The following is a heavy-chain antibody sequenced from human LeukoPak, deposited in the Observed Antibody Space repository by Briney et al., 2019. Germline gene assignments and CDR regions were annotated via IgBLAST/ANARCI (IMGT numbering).Heavy chain of an antibody. V-gene: IGHV3-23*01. CDR1: GFTFSNYA. Sequence: GGSLRLSCAASGFTFSNYAMTWVRQAPGKGLEWVSSISGSGGSTYYADSVKGRFTISRDNSKNTTYLQMNSLRAEDTAVYYCAKAGLVATTDFDYWGQGTLVTVSS. CDR2: ISGSGGST. D-gene: IGHD5-12*01. CDR3: AKAGLVATTDFDY. J-gene: IGHJ4*02.